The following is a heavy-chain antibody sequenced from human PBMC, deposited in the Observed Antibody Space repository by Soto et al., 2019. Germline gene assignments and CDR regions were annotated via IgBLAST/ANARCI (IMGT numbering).Heavy chain of an antibody. CDR1: GFSFSSDW. Sequence: EVQLVESGGGLVQPGRSLRLSCAASGFSFSSDWIHWVRQPPGKGLEWVSRIKGDEYTMDYADSVRGRFTISRDNAKNTVYLQMNSLRVEETAVYYCARGGLGSYLLDSWGQGTLVTVSS. CDR3: ARGGLGSYLLDS. CDR2: IKGDEYTM. J-gene: IGHJ4*02. D-gene: IGHD3-10*01. V-gene: IGHV3-74*01.